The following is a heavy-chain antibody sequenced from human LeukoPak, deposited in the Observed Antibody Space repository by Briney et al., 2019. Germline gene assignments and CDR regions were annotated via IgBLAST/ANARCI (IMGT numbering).Heavy chain of an antibody. J-gene: IGHJ4*02. CDR1: GGSFSGYY. V-gene: IGHV4-4*07. CDR3: ARDRAYSDYKGTTYYFDY. D-gene: IGHD3-10*01. Sequence: SETLSLTCAVYGGSFSGYYWSWIRQPAGKGLEWIGRMYTSGSTNYNPSLKSRVTMSVDTSKNQFSLKLSSVTAADTAVYYCARDRAYSDYKGTTYYFDYWGQGTLVTVSS. CDR2: MYTSGST.